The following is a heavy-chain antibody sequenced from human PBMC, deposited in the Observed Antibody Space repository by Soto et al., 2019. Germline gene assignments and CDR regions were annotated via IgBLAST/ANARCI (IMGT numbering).Heavy chain of an antibody. J-gene: IGHJ3*01. CDR1: GYSFSNYW. CDR3: ARGGDSSVYYPAFHV. Sequence: GESLKISCKGSGYSFSNYWIGWVRQMPGKGLEWMGIIYPGDSDTRYSPSFQGQVTISADKSINTAYLQWSSLKASDTAMYYCARGGDSSVYYPAFHVWGQGIMVTVSS. CDR2: IYPGDSDT. V-gene: IGHV5-51*01. D-gene: IGHD3-22*01.